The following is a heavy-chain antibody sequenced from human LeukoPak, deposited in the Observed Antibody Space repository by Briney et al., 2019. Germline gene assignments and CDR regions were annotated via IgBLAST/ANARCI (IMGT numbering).Heavy chain of an antibody. CDR1: GGTFSSYA. Sequence: ASVKVSCKASGGTFSSYAISWVRQAPGQGLEWMGGIIPIFGTANYAQKFQGRVTITADESTSTAYMELSSLRSEDTAVYYCARGTGDHDAFDIWGQGTMVTVSS. V-gene: IGHV1-69*13. CDR2: IIPIFGTA. D-gene: IGHD7-27*01. J-gene: IGHJ3*02. CDR3: ARGTGDHDAFDI.